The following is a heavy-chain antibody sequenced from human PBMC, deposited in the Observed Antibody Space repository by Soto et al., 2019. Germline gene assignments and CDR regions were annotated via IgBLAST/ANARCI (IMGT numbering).Heavy chain of an antibody. D-gene: IGHD6-19*01. CDR2: ISHDGINK. J-gene: IGHJ5*02. V-gene: IGHV3-30-3*01. CDR3: ARDMYSSDYFVKWFEP. CDR1: GFSFSSYA. Sequence: CTASGFSFSSYAMYWFRQPPGKGLEWVAVISHDGINKHYADSVKGRVTVSRDNSNHSLDLQLNSLRGEDTAMYYCARDMYSSDYFVKWFEPWGQGTLVTVSS.